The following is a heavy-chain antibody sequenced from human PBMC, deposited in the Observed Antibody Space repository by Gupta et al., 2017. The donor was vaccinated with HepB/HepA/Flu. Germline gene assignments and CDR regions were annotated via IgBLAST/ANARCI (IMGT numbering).Heavy chain of an antibody. J-gene: IGHJ4*02. V-gene: IGHV3-21*01. D-gene: IGHD3-16*01. CDR2: MTSSSSYI. CDR1: GFTFSSYS. Sequence: EVQVVESGGGLVKPGGSLRLSCAASGFTFSSYSMNWVRQAPGKGLEWISCMTSSSSYIYYADSVKGRFTISRDNAKNSLYLQMNSLRAEEKDVYYCARGGGALDYWGQGTRGTVAS. CDR3: ARGGGALDY.